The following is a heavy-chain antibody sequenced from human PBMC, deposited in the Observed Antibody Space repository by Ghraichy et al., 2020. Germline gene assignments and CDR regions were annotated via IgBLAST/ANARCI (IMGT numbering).Heavy chain of an antibody. CDR2: INHSGST. Sequence: SETLSLTCAVYGGSFSGYYWSWIRQPPGKGLEWIGEINHSGSTNYNPSLKSRVTISVDTSKNQFSLKLSSVTAADTAVYYCARGLMITFGGVISALVDIWGQGTMVTVSS. J-gene: IGHJ3*02. V-gene: IGHV4-34*01. CDR3: ARGLMITFGGVISALVDI. CDR1: GGSFSGYY. D-gene: IGHD3-16*02.